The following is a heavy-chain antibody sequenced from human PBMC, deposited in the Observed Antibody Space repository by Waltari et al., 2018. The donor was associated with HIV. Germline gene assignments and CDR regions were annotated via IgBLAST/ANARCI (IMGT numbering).Heavy chain of an antibody. CDR2: IGGGDDR. CDR3: ARDRLHANGLWDPAEH. CDR1: GFPFSSYF. D-gene: IGHD2-8*01. V-gene: IGHV3-23*01. Sequence: EVELLGSGGGWVQPGGSLRLSCAASGFPFSSYFIHWVRQAPEKWLECVSGIGGGDDRYYAECVKGRFTISRDNSKNTVYLQMKSLRVEDTAIYYCARDRLHANGLWDPAEHWGQGTLVTVSS. J-gene: IGHJ4*02.